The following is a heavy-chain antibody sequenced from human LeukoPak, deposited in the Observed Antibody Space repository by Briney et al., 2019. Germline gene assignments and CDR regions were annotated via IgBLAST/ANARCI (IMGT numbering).Heavy chain of an antibody. Sequence: GGSLRLSCAASGFTFSSYEMNWVRQAPGKGLEWVSYISSSGSTIYYADSVKGRFTISRDNAKNPLYLQMNSLRAEDTAVYYCARDPSTDYGDPPDYWGQGTLVTVSS. CDR1: GFTFSSYE. V-gene: IGHV3-48*03. J-gene: IGHJ4*02. D-gene: IGHD4-17*01. CDR2: ISSSGSTI. CDR3: ARDPSTDYGDPPDY.